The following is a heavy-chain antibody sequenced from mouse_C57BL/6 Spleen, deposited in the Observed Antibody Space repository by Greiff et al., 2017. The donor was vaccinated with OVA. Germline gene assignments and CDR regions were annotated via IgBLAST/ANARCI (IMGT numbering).Heavy chain of an antibody. CDR2: LDPSDSYT. J-gene: IGHJ3*01. CDR1: GYTFTSYW. Sequence: VQLQQPGAELVMPGASVKLSCKASGYTFTSYWMHWVKQRPGQGLEWIGELDPSDSYTNYNQKFKGKSTLTVDKSSSTAYMQLSSLTSEDSAVYYCARGGDYDGGFAYWGQGTLVTVSA. CDR3: ARGGDYDGGFAY. V-gene: IGHV1-69*01. D-gene: IGHD2-4*01.